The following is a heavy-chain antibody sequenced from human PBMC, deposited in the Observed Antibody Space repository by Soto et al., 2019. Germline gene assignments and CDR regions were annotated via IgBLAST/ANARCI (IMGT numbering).Heavy chain of an antibody. V-gene: IGHV4-30-4*01. Sequence: TLSLAFSVSGGSISSGCYYWSCIRQPPGKGLEWIGNIYYSGDTYYNPSLKSRLIISIDTSKHQFSLKVGSVTAADTAVYDWASSSLYGMDVWGQGTTVTVSS. J-gene: IGHJ6*02. CDR2: IYYSGDT. CDR3: ASSSLYGMDV. CDR1: GGSISSGCYY.